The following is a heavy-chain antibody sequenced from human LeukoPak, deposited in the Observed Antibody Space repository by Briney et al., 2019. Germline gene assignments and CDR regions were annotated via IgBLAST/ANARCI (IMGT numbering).Heavy chain of an antibody. V-gene: IGHV4-61*02. Sequence: SETLSLTCTVSGGSISSGSYYWSWIRQPAGKGLEWIGRIYTSGSTNYNPSLKSRVTISVDTSKNQFSLKLSSVTAADTAMYYCARDMDFYMDVWGKGSTVTVSS. D-gene: IGHD3/OR15-3a*01. CDR3: ARDMDFYMDV. CDR1: GGSISSGSYY. J-gene: IGHJ6*03. CDR2: IYTSGST.